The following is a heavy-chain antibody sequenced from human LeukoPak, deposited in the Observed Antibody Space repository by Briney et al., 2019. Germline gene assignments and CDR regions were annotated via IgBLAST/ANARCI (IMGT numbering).Heavy chain of an antibody. CDR3: AKNYYDSSGYYSWYFDY. V-gene: IGHV3-23*01. Sequence: GGSLRLSCAASGFTFSSYAMTCVRQAPGKGLEWVSAIFASVGGTNYADSAEGRFTISRDNSQKTMYLQMNSLRAEDTAVYYCAKNYYDSSGYYSWYFDYWGQGTQVTVSS. J-gene: IGHJ4*02. D-gene: IGHD3-22*01. CDR1: GFTFSSYA. CDR2: IFASVGGT.